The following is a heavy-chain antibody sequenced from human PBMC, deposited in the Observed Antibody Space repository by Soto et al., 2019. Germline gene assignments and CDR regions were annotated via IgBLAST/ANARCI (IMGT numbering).Heavy chain of an antibody. D-gene: IGHD6-19*01. CDR2: ISSSGTSI. J-gene: IGHJ5*01. Sequence: GGSLRLSCAASGFTFSDYYMTWIRQAPGKGLEWISYISSSGTSIKYADSVKGRVTISRDNTKNSLFLQMNSLRAEDTGVYFCARAGRLVANLGWFDSWGQGTLVTVSS. CDR1: GFTFSDYY. CDR3: ARAGRLVANLGWFDS. V-gene: IGHV3-11*01.